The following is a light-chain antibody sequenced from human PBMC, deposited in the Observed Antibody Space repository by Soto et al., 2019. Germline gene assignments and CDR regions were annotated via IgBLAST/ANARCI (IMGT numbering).Light chain of an antibody. V-gene: IGKV1-5*03. CDR1: QSISSW. CDR2: KAS. J-gene: IGKJ5*01. CDR3: QQYNSYSIS. Sequence: DIQMTQSPSTLSASVGDRVTITCRASQSISSWLAWYQQEPGTAPKLLISKASSLESGVPSRFSGSGSGTEFTLTISSLQSDDFATYYCQQYNSYSISFGQGTRLEIK.